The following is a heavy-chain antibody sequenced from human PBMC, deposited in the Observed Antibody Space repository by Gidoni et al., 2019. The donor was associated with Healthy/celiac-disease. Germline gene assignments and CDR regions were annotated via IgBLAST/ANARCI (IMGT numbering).Heavy chain of an antibody. CDR1: GYSFTSYW. V-gene: IGHV5-51*01. J-gene: IGHJ4*02. CDR3: ARQLVGYSSGWFFDY. Sequence: EVQLVQSGAEVKQPGESLQISCKGSGYSFTSYWIGWVRQMPGKGLEWMGIIYPGDSDTRYSPSFQGQVTISADKSISTAYLQWSSLKASDTAMYYCARQLVGYSSGWFFDYWGQGTLVTVSS. D-gene: IGHD6-19*01. CDR2: IYPGDSDT.